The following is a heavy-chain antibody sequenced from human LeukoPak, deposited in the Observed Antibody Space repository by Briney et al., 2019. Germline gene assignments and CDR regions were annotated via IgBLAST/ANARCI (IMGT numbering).Heavy chain of an antibody. D-gene: IGHD3-22*01. V-gene: IGHV1-18*01. J-gene: IGHJ4*02. CDR2: INPYNGIA. Sequence: GASVKVSCKTSGYTFGAYALTWVRQAPGQGLEWMGWINPYNGIANYAQTLQVRVSMTTDTSTTTTYMELRSLRSDDTAVYFCARTSVDRSGYYYYFDYWGQGTLVTVSS. CDR3: ARTSVDRSGYYYYFDY. CDR1: GYTFGAYA.